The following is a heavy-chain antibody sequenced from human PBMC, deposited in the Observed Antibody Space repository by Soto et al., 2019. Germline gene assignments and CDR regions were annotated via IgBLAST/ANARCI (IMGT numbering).Heavy chain of an antibody. V-gene: IGHV1-18*01. CDR2: ISRHNGNT. CDR3: ARDLDGSGSYYTDY. D-gene: IGHD3-10*01. Sequence: QVPLVQSGAEVKKPGAPVKVSCKASGYVFIGYGISWVRQAPGQGLEWMGWISRHNGNTNYAQKFQGRVTMTTDASTSTAYMELRSLRSDDTAVYYCARDLDGSGSYYTDYWGQGTLVTVSS. J-gene: IGHJ4*02. CDR1: GYVFIGYG.